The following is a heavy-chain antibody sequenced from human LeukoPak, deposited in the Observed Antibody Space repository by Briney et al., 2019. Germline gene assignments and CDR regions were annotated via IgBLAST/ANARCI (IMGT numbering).Heavy chain of an antibody. D-gene: IGHD5-18*01. CDR3: ARSFYGGYSYGLSQYYFDY. CDR1: GYTFTSYA. CDR2: INAGNGNT. V-gene: IGHV1-3*01. J-gene: IGHJ4*02. Sequence: ASVKVSCKASGYTFTSYAMHWVRQAPGQRLEWMGWINAGNGNTKYSQKFQGRVTITWDTSASTAYMELSSLRSEDTAVYYCARSFYGGYSYGLSQYYFDYWGQGTLVTVSS.